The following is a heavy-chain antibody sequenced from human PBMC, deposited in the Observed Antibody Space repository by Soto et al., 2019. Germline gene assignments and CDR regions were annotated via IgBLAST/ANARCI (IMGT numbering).Heavy chain of an antibody. D-gene: IGHD6-19*01. CDR1: GFSLSTSGVG. Sequence: QITLKESGPTLVKPTQTLTLTCTFSGFSLSTSGVGVGWIRQPPGKALEWLALIYWDDDKLYSPSLKSRLTITKDPHKHQVVLTMTNMDPVDTATYYCAHRVAVAAGAGTNWFDPWGQGTLVTVSS. V-gene: IGHV2-5*02. CDR3: AHRVAVAAGAGTNWFDP. J-gene: IGHJ5*02. CDR2: IYWDDDK.